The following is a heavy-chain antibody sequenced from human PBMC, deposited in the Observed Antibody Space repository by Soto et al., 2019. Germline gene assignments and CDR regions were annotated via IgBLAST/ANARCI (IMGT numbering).Heavy chain of an antibody. D-gene: IGHD3-22*01. CDR1: GYTFTSYG. CDR2: ISTYNGNT. V-gene: IGHV1-18*01. CDR3: ARDGGYTMIDRGYAFDI. J-gene: IGHJ3*02. Sequence: ASVKVSCKASGYTFTSYGISWVRQAPGQGLERMGWISTYNGNTNYAQKHQGRVTMTTDTSTSTAYMELRSLRSDDTAVYYCARDGGYTMIDRGYAFDIWGQGTMVTVSS.